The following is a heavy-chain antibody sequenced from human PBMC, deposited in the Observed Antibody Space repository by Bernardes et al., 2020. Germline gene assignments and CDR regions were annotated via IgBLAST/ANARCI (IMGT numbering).Heavy chain of an antibody. D-gene: IGHD1-26*01. CDR1: GFRFSNYA. CDR3: AKEWSHTSTIDF. V-gene: IGHV3-23*01. CDR2: VSASGGST. Sequence: TLKLCCAASGFRFSNYAMSWVRQAPGKGLEWVSAVSASGGSTYYADSVKGRFTISRDNSKNTLYLQLNSLRAEDTAVYYCAKEWSHTSTIDFWGQGALDTVSS. J-gene: IGHJ4*02.